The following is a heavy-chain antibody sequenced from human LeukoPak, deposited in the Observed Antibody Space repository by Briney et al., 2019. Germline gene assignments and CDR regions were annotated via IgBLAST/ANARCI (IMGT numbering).Heavy chain of an antibody. CDR1: GYTFTSYG. V-gene: IGHV1-18*04. CDR3: ARGGRIVVVPAAIGAFDI. CDR2: ISAYNGDT. D-gene: IGHD2-2*02. J-gene: IGHJ3*02. Sequence: ASVKVSCKASGYTFTSYGISWVRQAPGQGLDWMGWISAYNGDTNYAQKLQGRVTMTTDTFTSTAYMELRSLRSDDTAVYYCARGGRIVVVPAAIGAFDIWGQGTMVTVSS.